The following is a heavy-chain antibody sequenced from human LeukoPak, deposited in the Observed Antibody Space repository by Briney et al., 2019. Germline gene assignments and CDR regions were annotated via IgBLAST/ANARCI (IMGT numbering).Heavy chain of an antibody. V-gene: IGHV4-39*07. D-gene: IGHD2-2*03. J-gene: IGHJ5*02. CDR1: GGSISSTSYY. Sequence: SETLSLTCVVSGGSISSTSYYWGWIRQPPGKGLEWIGSIYYSGSTYYSPSLKSRVTISVDTSKNQFSLKLSSVTAADTAVYYCARLLRVGYCSTTTCNWFDPWGQGTLVIVSS. CDR3: ARLLRVGYCSTTTCNWFDP. CDR2: IYYSGST.